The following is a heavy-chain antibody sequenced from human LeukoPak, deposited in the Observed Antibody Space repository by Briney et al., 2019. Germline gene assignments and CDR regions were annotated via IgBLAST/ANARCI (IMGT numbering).Heavy chain of an antibody. CDR3: ASGNNDPLFDY. CDR2: IYYSGST. CDR1: GGSISSGGYY. J-gene: IGHJ4*02. V-gene: IGHV4-31*03. Sequence: SETLSLTCTVSGGSISSGGYYWSWIRQHPGKGLEWIGSIYYSGSTNYNPSLQGRVTISLDTSRNQFSLKLSSVTAADTAVYYCASGNNDPLFDYWGQGTLVTVSS. D-gene: IGHD1-1*01.